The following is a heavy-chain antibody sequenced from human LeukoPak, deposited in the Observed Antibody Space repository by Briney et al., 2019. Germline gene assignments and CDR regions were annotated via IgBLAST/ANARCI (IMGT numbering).Heavy chain of an antibody. Sequence: ASVKVSCKTSGYTFTSYAISWVRQAPGLGLEWMGWISTYNGNTNYAQKLQGRVTMTTDTSTSTAYMELSSLRSEDTAVYYCARTPPIDCSSTSCYSYWFDPWGQGTLVTVSS. CDR3: ARTPPIDCSSTSCYSYWFDP. CDR2: ISTYNGNT. J-gene: IGHJ5*02. D-gene: IGHD2-2*01. V-gene: IGHV1-18*04. CDR1: GYTFTSYA.